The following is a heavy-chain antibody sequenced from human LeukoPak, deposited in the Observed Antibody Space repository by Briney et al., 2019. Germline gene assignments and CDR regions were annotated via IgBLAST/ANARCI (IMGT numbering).Heavy chain of an antibody. CDR2: IKSDGSGT. CDR1: GFTFSSYW. J-gene: IGHJ4*02. CDR3: AREFRKPSTGD. Sequence: GGSLRLSCAASGFTFSSYWMHWVRQAPGKGLVWVSRIKSDGSGTTYADSVKGRFTIFRDNAKNTLYLQMNSLRAEDTAVYFCAREFRKPSTGDWGQGTLVTVSS. V-gene: IGHV3-74*01. D-gene: IGHD1-14*01.